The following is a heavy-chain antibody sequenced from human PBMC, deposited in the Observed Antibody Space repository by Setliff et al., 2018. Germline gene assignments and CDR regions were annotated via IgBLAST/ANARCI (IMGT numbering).Heavy chain of an antibody. D-gene: IGHD6-19*01. CDR3: ARVGPSQGIAVATYFFDY. J-gene: IGHJ4*02. CDR2: IHAGSSNT. V-gene: IGHV1-3*01. CDR1: GYSFSSNA. Sequence: ASVKVSCKASGYSFSSNAFHWVRQAPGQTLEWMGWIHAGSSNTLYSQRFQDRITISRDTSATTVHMELSSLRSDDTAVYYCARVGPSQGIAVATYFFDYWGQGTLVTVSS.